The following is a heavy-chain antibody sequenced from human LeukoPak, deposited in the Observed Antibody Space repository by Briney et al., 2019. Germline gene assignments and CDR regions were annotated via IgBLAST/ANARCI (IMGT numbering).Heavy chain of an antibody. CDR2: ISDSGRTI. CDR1: GFTFSSFE. V-gene: IGHV3-48*03. D-gene: IGHD5-12*01. J-gene: IGHJ4*02. CDR3: ARDNSGAYGD. Sequence: QPGGSLRLSCAASGFTFSSFEMAWVRQAPGKGLEWISYISDSGRTIKDADSVKGRFTISRDNAKNSLYLQMNSLKVEDTAVYYCARDNSGAYGDSGQGTLVTVSS.